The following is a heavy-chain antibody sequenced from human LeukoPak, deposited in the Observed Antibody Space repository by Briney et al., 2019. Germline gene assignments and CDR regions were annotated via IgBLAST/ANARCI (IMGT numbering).Heavy chain of an antibody. CDR3: ARARDQSIFGVVIIPDY. CDR1: GFTVSSNY. V-gene: IGHV3-66*01. CDR2: IYSGGST. Sequence: PGGSLRLSCAASGFTVSSNYMSWVRQAPGKGLEWVSVIYSGGSTYYADSVKGRFTISRDNSKNTLYLQMNSLRAEDTAVYYCARARDQSIFGVVIIPDYWGQGTLVTVSS. D-gene: IGHD3-3*01. J-gene: IGHJ4*02.